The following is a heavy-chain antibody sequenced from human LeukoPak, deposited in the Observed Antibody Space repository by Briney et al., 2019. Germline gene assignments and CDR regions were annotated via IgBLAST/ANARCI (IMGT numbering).Heavy chain of an antibody. D-gene: IGHD3-10*01. J-gene: IGHJ4*02. V-gene: IGHV1-24*01. CDR2: FDPEDGET. CDR3: ATNYGSGSYCFDY. CDR1: GYTLTELS. Sequence: ASVKISCKVSGYTLTELSMYWVRQAPGKGLEWMGGFDPEDGETIYAQKFQGRVTMTEDTSTDTAYMELSSLRSEDTAVYYCATNYGSGSYCFDYWGQGTLVTVSS.